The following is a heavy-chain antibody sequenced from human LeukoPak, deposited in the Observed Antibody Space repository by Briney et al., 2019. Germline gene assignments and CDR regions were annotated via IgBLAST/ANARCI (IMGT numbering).Heavy chain of an antibody. CDR3: ARLAGSGSYFDLYFDY. V-gene: IGHV4-39*01. J-gene: IGHJ4*02. CDR2: IYYNGST. CDR1: GGSISSSSYY. D-gene: IGHD3-10*01. Sequence: SETLSLTCTVSGGSISSSSYYWGWIRQPPGKGLEWIGGIYYNGSTYYNPSLKSRVTISVDTSKNQFSLKLSSVTAADTAVYYCARLAGSGSYFDLYFDYWGQETLVTVSS.